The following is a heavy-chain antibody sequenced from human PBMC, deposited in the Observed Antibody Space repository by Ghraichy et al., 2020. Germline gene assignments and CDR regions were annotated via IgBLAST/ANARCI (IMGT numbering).Heavy chain of an antibody. Sequence: SQTLSLTCTVSGGSIDPFYWTWVRQPPGNDLEWIGYVHHTGGSSSNPSLKNRVTMSVDKSKNQVSLKRTSVTAADTAGYFCARLDYEINYYFMDVWGKGTTVTVSS. CDR3: ARLDYEINYYFMDV. CDR1: GGSIDPFY. D-gene: IGHD4-17*01. J-gene: IGHJ6*03. CDR2: VHHTGGS. V-gene: IGHV4-59*08.